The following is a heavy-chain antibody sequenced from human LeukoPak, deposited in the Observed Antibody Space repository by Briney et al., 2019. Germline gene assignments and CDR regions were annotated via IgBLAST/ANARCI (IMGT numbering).Heavy chain of an antibody. Sequence: ASVKVSCKVSGYTLTELSMHWVRQAPGKGLEWMGGFDPEDGETIYAQKFQGRVTMTEDTSTDTAYMELSSLRSEDTAVYYCATERKYRTYYDFWSGYYYMDVWGKGTTVTVSS. CDR3: ATERKYRTYYDFWSGYYYMDV. V-gene: IGHV1-24*01. CDR1: GYTLTELS. CDR2: FDPEDGET. J-gene: IGHJ6*03. D-gene: IGHD3-3*01.